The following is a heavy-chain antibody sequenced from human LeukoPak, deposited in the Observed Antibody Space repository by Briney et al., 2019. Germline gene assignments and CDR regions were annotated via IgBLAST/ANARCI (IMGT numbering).Heavy chain of an antibody. D-gene: IGHD6-13*01. Sequence: GGSLRLSCAASGFTFSSYAMHWVRQAPGKGLEWVAVISYDGSNKYYADSVKGRFTISRDNSKNTLYLQMNRLRAEDTAVYYCASSTSWYNFLVYWGQGTLVTVSS. CDR2: ISYDGSNK. J-gene: IGHJ4*02. CDR3: ASSTSWYNFLVY. CDR1: GFTFSSYA. V-gene: IGHV3-30*01.